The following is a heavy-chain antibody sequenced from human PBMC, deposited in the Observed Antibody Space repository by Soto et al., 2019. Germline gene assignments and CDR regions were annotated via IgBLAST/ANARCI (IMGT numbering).Heavy chain of an antibody. CDR3: AKDLYYYDSSGYYFPTYYFDY. D-gene: IGHD3-22*01. CDR1: GFTFSSYG. Sequence: QPGGSLRLSCAASGFTFSSYGMHWVRQAPGKGLEWVAVISYDGSNKYYADSVKGRFTISRDNSKNTLYLQMNSLRAEDTAVYYCAKDLYYYDSSGYYFPTYYFDYWGQGTLVTVSS. J-gene: IGHJ4*02. CDR2: ISYDGSNK. V-gene: IGHV3-30*18.